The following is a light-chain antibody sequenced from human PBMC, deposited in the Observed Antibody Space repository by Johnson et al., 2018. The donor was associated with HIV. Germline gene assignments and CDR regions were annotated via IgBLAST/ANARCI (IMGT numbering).Light chain of an antibody. V-gene: IGLV1-51*02. CDR2: ENN. J-gene: IGLJ1*01. CDR3: GTWDSSLSALYV. Sequence: QAVLTQPPSVSAAPGQKVTISCSGSSSNIGNNYVSWYQQLPGTAPKLLIYENNKRPSGISDRFSGSKSGTSATLDITGLQTGDAADYYCGTWDSSLSALYVFGTGTKVTVL. CDR1: SSNIGNNY.